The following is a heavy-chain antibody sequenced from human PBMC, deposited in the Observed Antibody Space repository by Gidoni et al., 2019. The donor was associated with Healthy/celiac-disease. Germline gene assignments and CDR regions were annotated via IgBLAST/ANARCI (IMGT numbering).Heavy chain of an antibody. Sequence: QLQLQESGPGLVKPSQTLSLTCTVPGGPISSGGYYWSWIRQHPGKGLEWIGYIYYSGSTYYNPSLKSRVTISVDTSKNQFSLKLSSVTAADTAVYYCARERDSSGYYYAPRDAFDIWGQGTMVTVSS. CDR1: GGPISSGGYY. D-gene: IGHD3-22*01. CDR2: IYYSGST. J-gene: IGHJ3*02. CDR3: ARERDSSGYYYAPRDAFDI. V-gene: IGHV4-31*03.